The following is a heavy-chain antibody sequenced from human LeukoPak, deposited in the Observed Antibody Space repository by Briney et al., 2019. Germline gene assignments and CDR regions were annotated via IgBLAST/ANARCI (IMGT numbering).Heavy chain of an antibody. V-gene: IGHV3-66*01. Sequence: GGSLRLSCAASGFTFTNAWMSWVRQAPGKGLEWVSIIYSGGTTYYADSVKGRFTISRDNSKNTLYLQMNSLRVEDTAVYYCARGYYGDYWGQGTLVIVSS. CDR3: ARGYYGDY. CDR2: IYSGGTT. CDR1: GFTFTNAW. J-gene: IGHJ4*02.